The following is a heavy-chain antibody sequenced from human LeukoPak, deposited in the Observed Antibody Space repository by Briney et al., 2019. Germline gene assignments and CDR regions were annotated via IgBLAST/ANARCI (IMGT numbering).Heavy chain of an antibody. D-gene: IGHD6-13*01. CDR1: GFTFSSYA. CDR2: ISGSGGST. J-gene: IGHJ6*02. CDR3: AKVGGRSSSLYYGMDV. V-gene: IGHV3-23*01. Sequence: GGALRLSCAASGFTFSSYARSWVRQPPGKGLEGVSAISGSGGSTYYADSVKGRFTISRDNSKNTLYLQMNSLRAEDTAVYYCAKVGGRSSSLYYGMDVWGQGTTVTVSS.